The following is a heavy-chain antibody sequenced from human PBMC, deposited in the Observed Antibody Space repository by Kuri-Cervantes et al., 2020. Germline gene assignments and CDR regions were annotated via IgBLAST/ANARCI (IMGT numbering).Heavy chain of an antibody. Sequence: GGSLRLSCAASGFTFSSYGMHWVRQAPGKGLEWVAVIWYDGSNKYYADSVKGRFTISRDNSKNTLYLQMNSLRAEDTAVYYCAKGLLYCSSTSCYTVYYYYYGMDVWGQGTTVTVSS. CDR2: IWYDGSNK. D-gene: IGHD2-2*02. CDR1: GFTFSSYG. CDR3: AKGLLYCSSTSCYTVYYYYYGMDV. V-gene: IGHV3-33*06. J-gene: IGHJ6*02.